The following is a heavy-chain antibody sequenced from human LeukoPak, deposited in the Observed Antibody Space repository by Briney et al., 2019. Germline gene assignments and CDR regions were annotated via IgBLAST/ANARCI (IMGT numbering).Heavy chain of an antibody. CDR3: ARAQSGFYTY. J-gene: IGHJ4*02. V-gene: IGHV6-1*01. CDR1: GDSISSNTAS. CDR2: TSCTSKWYN. Sequence: SQTLSLTCAISGDSISSNTASWNWIRQSPSRGLEWLGRTSCTSKWYNDYAVSVRGRMTINPDTSKNQFSLQLNSVTPEDSAVYYCARAQSGFYTYWGQGTQVTVSS. D-gene: IGHD3-3*01.